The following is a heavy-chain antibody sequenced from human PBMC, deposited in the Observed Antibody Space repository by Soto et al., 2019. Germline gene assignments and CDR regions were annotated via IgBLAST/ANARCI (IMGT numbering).Heavy chain of an antibody. CDR3: ARRTATTYHYFDY. V-gene: IGHV3-21*01. D-gene: IGHD4-17*01. J-gene: IGHJ4*02. Sequence: GGSLRLSCVASGFTFSTYDMNWVRQAPGKGLEWVSSINRASIYIYYADSVRGRFTISRDNAKNSLYLQMDSLRVEDTAVYYCARRTATTYHYFDYWGQGTLVTVSS. CDR1: GFTFSTYD. CDR2: INRASIYI.